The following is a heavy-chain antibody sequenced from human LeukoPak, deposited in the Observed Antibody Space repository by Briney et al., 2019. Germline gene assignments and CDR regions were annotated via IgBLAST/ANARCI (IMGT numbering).Heavy chain of an antibody. Sequence: KPSETLSLTCAVSGYSISSSSYYWGWIRQPPGKGLEWIGSIYYSGSTYYNPSLKSRVTISVDTSKNQFSLKLSSVTAADTAVYYCARRGGDYWGQGTLVTVSS. CDR1: GYSISSSSYY. J-gene: IGHJ4*02. CDR2: IYYSGST. V-gene: IGHV4-39*01. CDR3: ARRGGDY. D-gene: IGHD3-16*01.